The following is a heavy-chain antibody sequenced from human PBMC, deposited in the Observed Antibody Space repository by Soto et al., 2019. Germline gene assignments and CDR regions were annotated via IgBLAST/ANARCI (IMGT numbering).Heavy chain of an antibody. CDR1: GFTFSSYS. CDR2: ISSSSSYI. D-gene: IGHD3-3*01. Sequence: PGGSLRLSCAASGFTFSSYSMNWVRQAPGKGLEWVSSISSSSSYIYYADSVKGRFTISRDNAKNSLYLQMNSLRAEDTAVYYCARERLRFLEWSPASHNWFDPWGQGTLVTVSS. CDR3: ARERLRFLEWSPASHNWFDP. V-gene: IGHV3-21*01. J-gene: IGHJ5*02.